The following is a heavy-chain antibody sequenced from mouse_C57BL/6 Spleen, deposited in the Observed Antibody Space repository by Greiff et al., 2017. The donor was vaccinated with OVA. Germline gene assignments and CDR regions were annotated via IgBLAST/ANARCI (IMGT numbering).Heavy chain of an antibody. V-gene: IGHV8-12*01. J-gene: IGHJ1*03. CDR3: ARIYYDYGDWYFDV. CDR1: GFSLSTSGMG. CDR2: IYWDDDK. D-gene: IGHD2-4*01. Sequence: QVTLKESGPGILQSSQTLSLTCSFSGFSLSTSGMGVSWIRQPSGKGLEWLAHIYWDDDKRYNPSLKSRLTISKDTSRNQVFLKITSVDTADTATYYCARIYYDYGDWYFDVWGTGTTVTVSS.